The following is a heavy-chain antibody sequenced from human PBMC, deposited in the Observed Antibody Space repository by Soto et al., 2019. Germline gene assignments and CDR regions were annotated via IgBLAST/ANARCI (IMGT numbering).Heavy chain of an antibody. CDR3: AGGDSGSFDS. D-gene: IGHD3-16*01. Sequence: RLSCAASGFTFSDYYFTWIRQAPGKGLEWVSYISFSGSTIYYADSVKGRFTISRDNAKSSLYLQMNNLRPEDTAVYYCAGGDSGSFDSWGQGTLVTVSS. CDR1: GFTFSDYY. J-gene: IGHJ4*02. CDR2: ISFSGSTI. V-gene: IGHV3-11*01.